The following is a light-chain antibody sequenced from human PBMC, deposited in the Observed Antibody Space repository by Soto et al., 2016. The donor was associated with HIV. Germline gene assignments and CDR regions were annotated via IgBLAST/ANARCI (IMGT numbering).Light chain of an antibody. V-gene: IGKV1-39*01. CDR1: QSISSY. J-gene: IGKJ4*01. CDR2: AAS. CDR3: QQYNSYPLT. Sequence: DIQMTQSPSSLSASVGDRVTITCRASQSISSYLNWYQQKPGKAPKLLTYAASSLQSGVPSRFSGSGPGTDFTLTISSLQPEDFATYYCQQYNSYPLTFGGGTKVEIK.